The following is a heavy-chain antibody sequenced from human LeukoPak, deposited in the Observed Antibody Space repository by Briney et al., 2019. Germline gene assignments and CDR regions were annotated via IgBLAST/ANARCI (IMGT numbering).Heavy chain of an antibody. CDR3: ARIWRCSSTSCYGFQR. Sequence: ASVKVSCKASGYTFTGYYMHWVRQAPGQGLEWMGWINPNSGGTNYAQKFQGRVTMTRDTSISTAYMELSRLRSDDTAVYYCARIWRCSSTSCYGFQRWGQGTLVTVSS. CDR1: GYTFTGYY. V-gene: IGHV1-2*02. D-gene: IGHD2-2*01. CDR2: INPNSGGT. J-gene: IGHJ1*01.